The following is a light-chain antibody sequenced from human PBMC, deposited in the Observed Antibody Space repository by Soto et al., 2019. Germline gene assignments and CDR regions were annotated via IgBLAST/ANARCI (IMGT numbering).Light chain of an antibody. V-gene: IGKV1-33*01. CDR1: QDITNH. J-gene: IGKJ2*01. Sequence: DIQMTQSPSSLSASVGDRVTITCQASQDITNHVNWYQQKQGKAPNRLSYDASKLETGVPSRFSGSGSGTDFTFTISRLQPEDFATYYCQRYHNFMYTVGQGTNLEI. CDR2: DAS. CDR3: QRYHNFMYT.